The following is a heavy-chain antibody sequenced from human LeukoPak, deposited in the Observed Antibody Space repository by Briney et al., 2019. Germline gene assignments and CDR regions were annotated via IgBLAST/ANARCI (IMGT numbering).Heavy chain of an antibody. D-gene: IGHD6-6*01. V-gene: IGHV1-2*02. Sequence: AASIKVSCKASGYIFTGYYMHWVRQAPGQGLEWMGWINPNSGGTNYAQKFQGRVTMTRDTSISTAYMELSRLRSDDTAVYYCASGLYSSSPNFDYWGQGTLVTVSS. CDR3: ASGLYSSSPNFDY. CDR1: GYIFTGYY. CDR2: INPNSGGT. J-gene: IGHJ4*02.